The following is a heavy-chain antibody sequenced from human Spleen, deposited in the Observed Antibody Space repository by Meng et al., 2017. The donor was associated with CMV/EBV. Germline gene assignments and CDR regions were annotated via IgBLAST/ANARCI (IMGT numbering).Heavy chain of an antibody. CDR1: GYTFTSYY. Sequence: AEGKKPGASVKVSCKASGYTFTSYYMHWVRQAPGQGLEWMGIINPSGGSTSYAQKFQGRVTMTRDTSTSTVYMELSSLRSEDTAVYYCASFPPPGKQWLVTDYWGQGTLVTVSS. J-gene: IGHJ4*02. V-gene: IGHV1-46*01. D-gene: IGHD6-19*01. CDR3: ASFPPPGKQWLVTDY. CDR2: INPSGGST.